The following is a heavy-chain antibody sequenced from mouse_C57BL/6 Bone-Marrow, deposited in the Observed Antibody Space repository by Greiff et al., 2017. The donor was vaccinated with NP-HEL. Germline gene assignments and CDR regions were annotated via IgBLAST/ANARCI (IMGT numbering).Heavy chain of an antibody. J-gene: IGHJ4*01. V-gene: IGHV1-39*01. CDR3: ASHYYGSSYVRYYAMDY. CDR1: GYSFTDYN. CDR2: INPNYGTT. D-gene: IGHD1-1*01. Sequence: VQLQQSGPELVKPGASVKISCKASGYSFTDYNMNWVKQSNGKSLEWIGVINPNYGTTSYNQKFKGKATLTVDQSSSTAYMQLNSLTSEDSAVYYCASHYYGSSYVRYYAMDYWGQGTSVTVSS.